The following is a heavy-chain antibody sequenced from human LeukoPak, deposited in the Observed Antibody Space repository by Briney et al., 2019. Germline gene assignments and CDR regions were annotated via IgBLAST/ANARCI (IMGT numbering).Heavy chain of an antibody. J-gene: IGHJ4*02. V-gene: IGHV3-48*02. D-gene: IGHD3-9*01. CDR2: IRTTGEGANYA. CDR1: GFTFTDYP. Sequence: PGGSLRLSCATSGFTFTDYPMNWVRQAPGKGLEGISNIRTTGEGANYAYYADSVKGRVTISRDDAKNTLYLHMSSLRDDDTAVYYCATDQRYAFDYWGQGILVTVSS. CDR3: ATDQRYAFDY.